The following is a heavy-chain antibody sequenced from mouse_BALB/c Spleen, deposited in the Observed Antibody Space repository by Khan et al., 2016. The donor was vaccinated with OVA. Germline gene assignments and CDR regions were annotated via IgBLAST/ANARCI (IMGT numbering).Heavy chain of an antibody. D-gene: IGHD1-1*01. V-gene: IGHV5-6*01. J-gene: IGHJ3*01. CDR3: ARLAYYYNREGFAY. CDR2: ISSGGSYT. Sequence: EVELVESGGDLVKPGGSLKLSCAASGFTFSTYGMSWVRQTPDKRLEWVATISSGGSYTYYPDNVTGRFTISRDNAKNTLYLQMSSLKSEDTAMYYCARLAYYYNREGFAYWGQGTLVTVSA. CDR1: GFTFSTYG.